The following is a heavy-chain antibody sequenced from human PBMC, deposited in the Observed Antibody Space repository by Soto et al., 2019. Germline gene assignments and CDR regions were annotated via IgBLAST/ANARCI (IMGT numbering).Heavy chain of an antibody. CDR3: ARVPSP. J-gene: IGHJ5*02. V-gene: IGHV4-30-2*01. CDR1: GGSISSGGYS. Sequence: SETLSLTCAVSGGSISSGGYSWSWIRQPPGKGLEWIGYIFHSGSTYYSPSLKSRVTISVDRSKNQFSLKLSSVTAADTAVYYCARVPSPWGQGTLVTVSS. CDR2: IFHSGST.